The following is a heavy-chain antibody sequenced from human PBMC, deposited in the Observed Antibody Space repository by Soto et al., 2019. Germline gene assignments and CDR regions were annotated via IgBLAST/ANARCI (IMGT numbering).Heavy chain of an antibody. D-gene: IGHD4-4*01. CDR2: ISAYNGNT. Sequence: ASVKVSCKASGYTFTSYGISWVRQAPGQGREWMGWISAYNGNTKYAQKIQGRVTMTTDTSTSTAYMEMRSLRSDDTAVYYCARRDSNPYYYYYGMDVWGQGTTVTVSS. J-gene: IGHJ6*02. CDR1: GYTFTSYG. CDR3: ARRDSNPYYYYYGMDV. V-gene: IGHV1-18*04.